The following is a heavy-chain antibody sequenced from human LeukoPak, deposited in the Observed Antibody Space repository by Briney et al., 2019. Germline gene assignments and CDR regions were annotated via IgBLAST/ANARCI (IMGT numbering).Heavy chain of an antibody. CDR3: ARVNGVVAATYDY. CDR1: GGTFSSYA. J-gene: IGHJ4*02. D-gene: IGHD2-15*01. CDR2: IIPILGIA. V-gene: IGHV1-69*04. Sequence: SVKVSCKASGGTFSSYAISWVRQAPGQGLEWMGRIIPILGIANYAQKFQGRVTITADKSTSTAYMELSSLRPEDTAVYYCARVNGVVAATYDYWGQGTLVTVSS.